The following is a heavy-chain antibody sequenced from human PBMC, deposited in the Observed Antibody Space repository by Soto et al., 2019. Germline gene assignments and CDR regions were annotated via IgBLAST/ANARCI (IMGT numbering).Heavy chain of an antibody. V-gene: IGHV4-31*03. Sequence: SETXSLTCTFSVGCISSGGYYWSWMRQHPGKGLEWIGYIYYSGSTYYNPSLKSRVTISVDTSKNQFSLKLSSVTAADTAVYYCARSVRAYYASSAYPSLIPWFEPCGQGPLVTVSS. CDR2: IYYSGST. D-gene: IGHD3-22*01. CDR1: VGCISSGGYY. CDR3: ARSVRAYYASSAYPSLIPWFEP. J-gene: IGHJ5*02.